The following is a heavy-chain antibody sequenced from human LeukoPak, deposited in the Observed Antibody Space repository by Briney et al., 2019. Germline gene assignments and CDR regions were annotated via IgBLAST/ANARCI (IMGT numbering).Heavy chain of an antibody. V-gene: IGHV1-2*02. Sequence: ASVKVSCKASGYTFTSYGISWVRQAPGQGLEWMGWINPNSGGTNYAQKFQGRVTMTRDTSISTAYMELSRLRSDDTAVYYCARAQMPMIVVVITDLSFDYWGQGTLVTVSS. CDR3: ARAQMPMIVVVITDLSFDY. J-gene: IGHJ4*02. CDR1: GYTFTSYG. CDR2: INPNSGGT. D-gene: IGHD3-22*01.